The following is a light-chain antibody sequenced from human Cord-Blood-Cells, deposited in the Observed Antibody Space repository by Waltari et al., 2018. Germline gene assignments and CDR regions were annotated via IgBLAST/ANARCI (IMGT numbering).Light chain of an antibody. Sequence: EIALTQSPATLSSSPGDRDTLSCRASQSVSSYLAWYQQKPGQAPRLLIYDASNRATGIPARFSGSGSGTDFTLTISSLEPEDFAVYYCQQRSNWPYTFGQGTKLEIK. J-gene: IGKJ2*01. CDR2: DAS. V-gene: IGKV3-11*01. CDR1: QSVSSY. CDR3: QQRSNWPYT.